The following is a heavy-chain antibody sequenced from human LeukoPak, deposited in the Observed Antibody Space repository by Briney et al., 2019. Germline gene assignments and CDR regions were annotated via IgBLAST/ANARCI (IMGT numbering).Heavy chain of an antibody. CDR1: GYSFSTYW. CDR3: ARRGRGPTFEGVIANPFDS. D-gene: IGHD3-16*02. Sequence: KNGESLKISCKGSGYSFSTYWIGWVRQMPGKGLEWMGIIYPGDSDSRYSPSFQGQVTIPADKSISTAYLQWSSLKASDTAMYYCARRGRGPTFEGVIANPFDSWGQGTLVTVSS. CDR2: IYPGDSDS. J-gene: IGHJ4*02. V-gene: IGHV5-51*01.